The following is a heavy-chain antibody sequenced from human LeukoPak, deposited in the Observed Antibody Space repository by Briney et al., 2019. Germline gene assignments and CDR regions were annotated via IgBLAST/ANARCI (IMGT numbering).Heavy chain of an antibody. D-gene: IGHD6-19*01. CDR1: GFTFSSYG. Sequence: GRSLRLSCAASGFTFSSYGMHWVRQAPGKGLEWVAVISYDGSNKYYADSVKGRFTISRDNSKNTLYLQVNSLRAEDTAVYYCAKDLIAVAGEGYYYGMDVWGQGTTVTVSS. CDR3: AKDLIAVAGEGYYYGMDV. J-gene: IGHJ6*02. V-gene: IGHV3-30*18. CDR2: ISYDGSNK.